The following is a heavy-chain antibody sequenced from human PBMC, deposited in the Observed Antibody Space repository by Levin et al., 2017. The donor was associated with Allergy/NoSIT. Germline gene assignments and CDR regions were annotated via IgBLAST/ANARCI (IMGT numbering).Heavy chain of an antibody. Sequence: GESLKISCAASGFTFSNAWMSWVRQAPGKGLEWVGRIKSKTDGGTTDYAAPVKGRFTISRDDSKNTRYLQRNSLKTEDTAVYYCTTKRPLPPYYGMDVWGQGTTVTVSS. CDR3: TTKRPLPPYYGMDV. J-gene: IGHJ6*02. V-gene: IGHV3-15*01. CDR2: IKSKTDGGTT. D-gene: IGHD1-14*01. CDR1: GFTFSNAW.